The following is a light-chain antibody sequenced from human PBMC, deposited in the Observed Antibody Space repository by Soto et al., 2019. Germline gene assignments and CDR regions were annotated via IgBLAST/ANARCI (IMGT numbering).Light chain of an antibody. CDR3: SSYTSSSTLVV. V-gene: IGLV2-14*01. CDR1: NGDVGGYNY. J-gene: IGLJ2*01. Sequence: QSALTQPASVSGSPGQSITISCTGTNGDVGGYNYVSWYQHHPGEAPKLVIYEVNNRPSGVSNRFSGSKSGNTASLTISGLQAEDEADYYCSSYTSSSTLVVFGGGTKLTVL. CDR2: EVN.